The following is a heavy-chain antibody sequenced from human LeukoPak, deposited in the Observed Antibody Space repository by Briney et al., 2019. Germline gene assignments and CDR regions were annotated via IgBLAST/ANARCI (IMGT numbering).Heavy chain of an antibody. J-gene: IGHJ6*02. V-gene: IGHV4-34*01. Sequence: SETLSLTCAVYGGSFSGYYWSWIRQPPGKGLEWIGEINHSGSTNYNPSLKSRVTISVDTSKNQFSLKLSSVTAADTAVYYCARGYGDYYYYYGMDVWGQGTTVTVSS. CDR1: GGSFSGYY. CDR2: INHSGST. D-gene: IGHD4-17*01. CDR3: ARGYGDYYYYYGMDV.